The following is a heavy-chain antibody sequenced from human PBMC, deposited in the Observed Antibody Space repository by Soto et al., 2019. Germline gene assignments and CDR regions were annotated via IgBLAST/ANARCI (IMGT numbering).Heavy chain of an antibody. V-gene: IGHV1-18*01. CDR2: ISTYNGDT. D-gene: IGHD1-26*01. CDR3: ARQGSWPYYYYGLDV. CDR1: GYTFTTTG. J-gene: IGHJ6*02. Sequence: APVEVSWEASGYTFTTTGISWVRQAPGQGLEWMGWISTYNGDTNSAQKFQGRVTMTADTSTGTAYMELMSLKSDDTAVYYCARQGSWPYYYYGLDVWGQGTTVTVSS.